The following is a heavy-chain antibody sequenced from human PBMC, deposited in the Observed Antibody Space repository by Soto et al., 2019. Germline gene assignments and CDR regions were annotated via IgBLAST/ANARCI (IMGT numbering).Heavy chain of an antibody. CDR3: ARVGGPIGIAVAGRGYFDY. CDR1: GGTFSSYT. D-gene: IGHD6-19*01. Sequence: SVKVSCKASGGTFSSYTISWVRQAPGQGLEWMGGIIPIFGTANYAQKFQGRVTITADESTSTAYMELSSLRSEDTAVYYCARVGGPIGIAVAGRGYFDYWGQGTLVTVSS. V-gene: IGHV1-69*13. J-gene: IGHJ4*02. CDR2: IIPIFGTA.